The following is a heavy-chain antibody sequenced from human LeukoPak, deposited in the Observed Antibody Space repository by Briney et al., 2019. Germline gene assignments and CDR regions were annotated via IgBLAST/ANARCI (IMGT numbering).Heavy chain of an antibody. J-gene: IGHJ4*02. V-gene: IGHV3-23*01. CDR1: GFTFSSYA. CDR2: ISGSGAST. Sequence: GGSLRLSCAASGFTFSSYAMNWVRQAPGKGLEWVSAISGSGASTYYADSVKGRFTISRDNSKNTLYLQMNSLRAEDTAVYYCAKERDSSGYYTDYWGQGTLVTVSS. D-gene: IGHD3-22*01. CDR3: AKERDSSGYYTDY.